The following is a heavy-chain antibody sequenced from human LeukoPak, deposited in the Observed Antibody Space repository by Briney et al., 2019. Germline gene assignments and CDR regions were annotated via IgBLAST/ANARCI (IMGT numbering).Heavy chain of an antibody. D-gene: IGHD5-18*01. CDR1: GGSISSYY. CDR3: ARLWGGYSYGYYRDDY. CDR2: VYSSGST. Sequence: KTSETLSLTCTVSGGSISSYYWSWIRQPAGKGLECIGRVYSSGSTNYNPSLKSRVTMSIDTSKNQFSLKLSSVTAADTAVYYCARLWGGYSYGYYRDDYWGQGTLVTVSS. V-gene: IGHV4-4*07. J-gene: IGHJ4*02.